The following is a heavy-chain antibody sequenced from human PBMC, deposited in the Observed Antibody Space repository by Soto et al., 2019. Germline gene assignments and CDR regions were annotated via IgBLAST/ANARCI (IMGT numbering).Heavy chain of an antibody. D-gene: IGHD3-3*01. J-gene: IGHJ5*02. CDR3: AQSRAYYDFWTGYYSGWFDP. Sequence: SGPTLVNPTQTLTLTCTFSGFSLSTSGVGVGWIRQPPGKALEWLALIYWNDDKRYSPSLKSRLTITKDTSKNQVVLTMTNMDPVDTATYYCAQSRAYYDFWTGYYSGWFDPWGQGTLITVSS. CDR2: IYWNDDK. CDR1: GFSLSTSGVG. V-gene: IGHV2-5*01.